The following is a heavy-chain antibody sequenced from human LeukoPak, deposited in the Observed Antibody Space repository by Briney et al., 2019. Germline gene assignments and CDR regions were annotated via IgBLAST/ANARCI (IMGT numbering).Heavy chain of an antibody. J-gene: IGHJ3*02. CDR3: ARVEYSSSWYTPYDAFDI. D-gene: IGHD6-13*01. CDR2: IYHSGST. Sequence: PSETLSLTCTVSGYSISSGYYWGWIRQPPGKGLEWIGSIYHSGSTYYNPSLKSRVTISVDTSKNQFSLKLSSVTAADTAVYYCARVEYSSSWYTPYDAFDIWGQGTMVTVSS. V-gene: IGHV4-38-2*02. CDR1: GYSISSGYY.